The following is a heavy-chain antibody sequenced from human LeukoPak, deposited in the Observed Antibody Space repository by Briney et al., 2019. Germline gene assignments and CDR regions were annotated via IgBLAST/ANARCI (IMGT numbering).Heavy chain of an antibody. Sequence: SDTLSLICSVSGDSINCNYWRCPRQPPGKGLVGMVYIYYGGSTNYNPSLKSRVNMSVDTSKNQFSLNLSSVTGADTAVYHCARLLAGCPGGRCRAHFDYWGQGTLVTVSS. CDR1: GDSINCNY. D-gene: IGHD2-15*01. CDR3: ARLLAGCPGGRCRAHFDY. V-gene: IGHV4-59*07. CDR2: IYYGGST. J-gene: IGHJ4*02.